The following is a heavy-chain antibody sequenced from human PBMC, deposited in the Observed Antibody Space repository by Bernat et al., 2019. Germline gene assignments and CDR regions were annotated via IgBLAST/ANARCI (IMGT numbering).Heavy chain of an antibody. V-gene: IGHV4-4*02. CDR2: IYHSGST. CDR1: GFAFNSYIM. D-gene: IGHD3-22*01. CDR3: ARGVDYYDSSGYFDY. J-gene: IGHJ4*02. Sequence: VQLLESGGGLVQPGGSLRLSCAASGFAFNSYIMSWVRQAPGKGLEWIGEIYHSGSTNYNPSLKSRVTISVDKSKNQFSLKLSSVTAADTAVYYCARGVDYYDSSGYFDYWGQGTLVTVSS.